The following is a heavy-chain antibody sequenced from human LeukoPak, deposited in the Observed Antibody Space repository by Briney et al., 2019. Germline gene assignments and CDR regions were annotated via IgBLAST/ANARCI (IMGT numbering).Heavy chain of an antibody. D-gene: IGHD2-21*02. CDR2: IYYSGST. Sequence: PSETLSLTCTVSGGSISSYYWGWIRQPPGKGLEWIGSIYYSGSTYYNPSLKSRVTISVDTSKNQFSLKLSSVTAADTAVYYCARVRDRYYFDYWGQGTLVTVSS. CDR1: GGSISSYY. J-gene: IGHJ4*02. CDR3: ARVRDRYYFDY. V-gene: IGHV4-39*07.